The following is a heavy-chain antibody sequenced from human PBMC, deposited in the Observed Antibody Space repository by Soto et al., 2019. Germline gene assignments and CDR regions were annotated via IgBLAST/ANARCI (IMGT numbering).Heavy chain of an antibody. CDR1: GYTFTSYG. CDR3: ARAESHYYDSSGYYPYYFDY. D-gene: IGHD3-22*01. Sequence: ASVKVSCKASGYTFTSYGISWVRQAPGQGLEWMGWISAYNGNTNYAQKLQGRVTMTTDTSTSTAYMELRSLRSDDTAVYYCARAESHYYDSSGYYPYYFDYWGQGTLVTVS. CDR2: ISAYNGNT. V-gene: IGHV1-18*01. J-gene: IGHJ4*02.